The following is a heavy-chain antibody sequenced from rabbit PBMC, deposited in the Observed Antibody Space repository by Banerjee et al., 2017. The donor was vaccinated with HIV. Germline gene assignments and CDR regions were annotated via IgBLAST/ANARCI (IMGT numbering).Heavy chain of an antibody. J-gene: IGHJ4*01. Sequence: QSLEESGGDLVQPEGSLTLTCKASGFDFSSNAMCWVRQAPGKGLEWIACIYAGSSGSTWYASWAKGRFTISKPSSTTVTLQMTSLTAAETATYFCAREGAGYAGYFNLWGQGTLVT. V-gene: IGHV1S40*01. CDR2: IYAGSSGST. CDR1: GFDFSSNA. D-gene: IGHD4-2*01. CDR3: AREGAGYAGYFNL.